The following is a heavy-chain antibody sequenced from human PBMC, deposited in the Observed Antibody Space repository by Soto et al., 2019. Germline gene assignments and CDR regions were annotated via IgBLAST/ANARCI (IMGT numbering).Heavy chain of an antibody. J-gene: IGHJ3*02. V-gene: IGHV3-7*01. CDR2: IKPDGSDE. Sequence: PGGSLRLSCAASGIVFSNYWMTWVRQAPGKGLEWVANIKPDGSDEYYVESVKGRFTISRDNSKSALYLQMNSLRAEDTALYYCARDPPWYEDPFAIWGQGTTVTVSS. D-gene: IGHD6-13*01. CDR3: ARDPPWYEDPFAI. CDR1: GIVFSNYW.